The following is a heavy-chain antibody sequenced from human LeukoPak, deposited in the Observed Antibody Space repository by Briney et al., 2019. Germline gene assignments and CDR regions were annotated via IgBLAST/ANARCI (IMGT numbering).Heavy chain of an antibody. D-gene: IGHD3-10*01. Sequence: SETLSLTCTVSGGSISSYYWSWIRQPPGKGLEWIGYIYYSGSTNYNPSLKSRVTISVDTSKNQFSLKLSSVTAADTAVYYCARSESRYYGSGGYFSWGQGTLVTVSS. J-gene: IGHJ5*02. CDR3: ARSESRYYGSGGYFS. V-gene: IGHV4-59*01. CDR1: GGSISSYY. CDR2: IYYSGST.